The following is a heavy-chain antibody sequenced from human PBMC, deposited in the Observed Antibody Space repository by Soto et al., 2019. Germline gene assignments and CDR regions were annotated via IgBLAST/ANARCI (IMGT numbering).Heavy chain of an antibody. V-gene: IGHV1-46*03. CDR2: INPNGGST. CDR1: GYTLTNFY. J-gene: IGHJ4*02. D-gene: IGHD6-25*01. Sequence: QVQLVQSGAEVKKPGASVKVSCKASGYTLTNFYIHWARQAPGQGLEWMGIINPNGGSTNYAPDFQGRVTITKDTSTSTVYMDLSSLKSEDTAVYYCARGLGSGDYWGRGTLVTVSS. CDR3: ARGLGSGDY.